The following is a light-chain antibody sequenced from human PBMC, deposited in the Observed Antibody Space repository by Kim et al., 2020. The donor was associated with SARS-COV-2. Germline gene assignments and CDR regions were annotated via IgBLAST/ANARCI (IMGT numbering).Light chain of an antibody. J-gene: IGKJ1*01. V-gene: IGKV1D-16*01. CDR3: HQYDSYPRT. Sequence: DIQMTQSPSSLSASVGDRVTITCRASQGISSWLAWYQQKPEKAPKCLIYAASSLQSGVPSRFSGGGSGTDFTLTISNLQPEDFATYYCHQYDSYPRTFGQGTKVDI. CDR2: AAS. CDR1: QGISSW.